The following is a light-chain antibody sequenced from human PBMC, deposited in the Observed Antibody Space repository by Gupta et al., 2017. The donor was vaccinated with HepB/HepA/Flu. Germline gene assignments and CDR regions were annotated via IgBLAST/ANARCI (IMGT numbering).Light chain of an antibody. CDR1: QSVLYSSNNKNY. Sequence: SLGERATINCKSSQSVLYSSNNKNYLAWYQQKPGQPPKLLIYWASTRESGVPDRFSGSGSGTDFTLTISSLQAEDVAVYYCQQYDSTPPWTFGQGTKVEIK. CDR3: QQYDSTPPWT. V-gene: IGKV4-1*01. J-gene: IGKJ1*01. CDR2: WAS.